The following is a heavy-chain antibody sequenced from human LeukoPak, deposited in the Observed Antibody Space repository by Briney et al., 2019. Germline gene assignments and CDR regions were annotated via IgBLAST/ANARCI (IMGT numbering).Heavy chain of an antibody. J-gene: IGHJ4*02. D-gene: IGHD3-3*01. V-gene: IGHV4-38-2*02. CDR1: IYSTSSGYH. CDR3: ARDRGYYTFDY. Sequence: SETLSLTCTVSIYSTSSGYHWGWVRQSPGKGLEWIGCIYYRGNTYYNPSLKSRVTISLDTSKNQFSLKLTSVTAAETAIYYCARDRGYYTFDYWGQGTLVTVSS. CDR2: IYYRGNT.